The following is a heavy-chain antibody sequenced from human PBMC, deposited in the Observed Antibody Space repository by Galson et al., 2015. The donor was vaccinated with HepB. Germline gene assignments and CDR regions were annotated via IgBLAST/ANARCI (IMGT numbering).Heavy chain of an antibody. J-gene: IGHJ3*01. CDR3: ARDWQYCNSANCPGNAIHV. CDR2: ISHSGHT. CDR1: GDSVNTYT. D-gene: IGHD2/OR15-2a*01. V-gene: IGHV4-59*02. Sequence: ETPSLTCTVSGDSVNTYTWNWIRRPPGKGLEWIGCISHSGHTNYSPSLKSRVTVSQDTSKIHFSLKLNSVTAADTAVYYCARDWQYCNSANCPGNAIHVWGPGTVVTVSS.